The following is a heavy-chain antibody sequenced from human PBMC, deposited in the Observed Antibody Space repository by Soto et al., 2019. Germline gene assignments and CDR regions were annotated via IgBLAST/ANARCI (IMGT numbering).Heavy chain of an antibody. V-gene: IGHV1-58*02. J-gene: IGHJ3*02. D-gene: IGHD3-10*01. Sequence: SVKVSCKASGFTFTSSAMQWVRQARGQRLEWIGWIVVGIVITNFAQKFQERVTITRDMFTSTAYMELSSLRSEDTAVYYCAADPSYYYGSGPFDIWGQGTMVTVSS. CDR2: IVVGIVIT. CDR3: AADPSYYYGSGPFDI. CDR1: GFTFTSSA.